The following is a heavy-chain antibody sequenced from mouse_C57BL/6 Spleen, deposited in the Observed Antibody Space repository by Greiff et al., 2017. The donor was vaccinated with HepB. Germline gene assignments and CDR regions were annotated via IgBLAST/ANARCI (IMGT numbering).Heavy chain of an antibody. CDR2: ISDGGSYT. J-gene: IGHJ4*01. CDR3: ARGGEIFITTVNAMDY. CDR1: GFTFSSYA. V-gene: IGHV5-4*03. D-gene: IGHD1-1*01. Sequence: DVKLVESGGGLVKPGGSLKLSCAASGFTFSSYAMSWVRQTPEKRLEWVATISDGGSYTYYPDNVKGRFTISRDNAKNNLYLQMSHLKSEDTAMYYCARGGEIFITTVNAMDYWGQGTSVTVSS.